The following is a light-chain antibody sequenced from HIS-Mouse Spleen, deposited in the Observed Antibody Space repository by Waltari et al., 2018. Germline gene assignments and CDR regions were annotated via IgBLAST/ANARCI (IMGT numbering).Light chain of an antibody. CDR1: QSVLYSSNNKNY. V-gene: IGKV4-1*01. Sequence: DIVMTQSPDSLAVSLGERATINCKSSQSVLYSSNNKNYLAWYQQKPGQPPKLLIYWASTRESGVPDRFSGSGSGTDFTLTISSLQPEDVVVYYCQQYYSTPFTFGPGTKVDIK. CDR2: WAS. CDR3: QQYYSTPFT. J-gene: IGKJ3*01.